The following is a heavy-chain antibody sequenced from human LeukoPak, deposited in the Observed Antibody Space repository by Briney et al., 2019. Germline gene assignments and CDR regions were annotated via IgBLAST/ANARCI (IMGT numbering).Heavy chain of an antibody. CDR1: GFTFNRFY. J-gene: IGHJ4*02. CDR3: VKDRSIAAPNNDFFDS. CDR2: ISSNGATT. Sequence: GGSLGLSCSASGFTFNRFYLHWVRQAPGKGLGFVSHISSNGATTYYADSVKGRFTISRDNSKNTLYLQMSSLRADDTAVYYCVKDRSIAAPNNDFFDSWGQGALVTVSS. D-gene: IGHD6-6*01. V-gene: IGHV3-64D*06.